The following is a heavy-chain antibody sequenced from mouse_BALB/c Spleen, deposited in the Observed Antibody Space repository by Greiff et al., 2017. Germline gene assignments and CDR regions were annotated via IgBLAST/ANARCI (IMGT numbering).Heavy chain of an antibody. V-gene: IGHV1-5*01. J-gene: IGHJ2*01. CDR3: TRGDGNYVGLVDY. CDR2: IYPGNSDT. CDR1: GYSFTSYW. D-gene: IGHD2-1*01. Sequence: VQLQQSGTVLARPGASVKMSCKASGYSFTSYWMHWVKQRPGQGLEWIGAIYPGNSDTSYNQKFKGKAKLTAVTSASTAYMELSSLTNEDSAVYYCTRGDGNYVGLVDYWGQGTTLTVSS.